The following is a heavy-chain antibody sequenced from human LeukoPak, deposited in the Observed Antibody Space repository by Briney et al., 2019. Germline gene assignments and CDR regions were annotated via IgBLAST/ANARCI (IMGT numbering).Heavy chain of an antibody. J-gene: IGHJ6*02. V-gene: IGHV3-23*01. CDR2: ISGSGGST. Sequence: PGGSLRLSCAASGFTFSSYAMSWVRQAPGKGLEWVSAISGSGGSTYYADSVKGRFTISRDNSKNTRYLQMNSLRAEDTAVYYCAKLPSSGWPLAYYYYGMDVWGQGTTVTVSS. D-gene: IGHD6-19*01. CDR1: GFTFSSYA. CDR3: AKLPSSGWPLAYYYYGMDV.